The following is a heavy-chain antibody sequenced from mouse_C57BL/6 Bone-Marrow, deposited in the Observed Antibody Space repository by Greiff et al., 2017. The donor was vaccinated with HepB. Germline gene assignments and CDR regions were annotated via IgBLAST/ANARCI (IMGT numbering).Heavy chain of an antibody. V-gene: IGHV14-4*01. Sequence: VQLQQSGAELVRPGASVKLSCTASGFNIKDDYMHWVKQRPEQGLEWIGWIDPENGDTEYASKFQGKATITADTSSNTAYLQLSSLTSEDTAVYYCTDYYGSPAWFAYWGQGTLVTVSA. J-gene: IGHJ3*01. CDR1: GFNIKDDY. CDR2: IDPENGDT. D-gene: IGHD1-1*01. CDR3: TDYYGSPAWFAY.